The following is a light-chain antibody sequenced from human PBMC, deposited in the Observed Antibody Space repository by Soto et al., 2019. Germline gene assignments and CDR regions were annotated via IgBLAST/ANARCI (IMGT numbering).Light chain of an antibody. J-gene: IGKJ1*01. Sequence: DVQMTQSPSTLSASVGDTVTITCRASQSINSWLAWYQHRPGKGPKLLIYKTSTVEDGVPLRFSGSGSGTEFTLTIGSLQPADSATDYCQQYNTYPMTCGQGTKVEVK. CDR1: QSINSW. V-gene: IGKV1-5*03. CDR2: KTS. CDR3: QQYNTYPMT.